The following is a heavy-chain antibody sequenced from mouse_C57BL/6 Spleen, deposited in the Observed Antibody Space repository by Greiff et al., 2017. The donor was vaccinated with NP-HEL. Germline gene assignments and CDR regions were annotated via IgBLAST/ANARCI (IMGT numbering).Heavy chain of an antibody. CDR2: IRLKSDNYAT. Sequence: EVQVVESGGGLVQPGGSMKLSCVASGFTFSNYWMNWVRQSPEKGLEWVAQIRLKSDNYATHYAESVKGRFTISRDDSKSSVYLQMNNLRAEDTGIYYCTVWLRFFKDAMDYWGQGTSVTVSS. CDR3: TVWLRFFKDAMDY. V-gene: IGHV6-3*01. D-gene: IGHD2-2*01. J-gene: IGHJ4*01. CDR1: GFTFSNYW.